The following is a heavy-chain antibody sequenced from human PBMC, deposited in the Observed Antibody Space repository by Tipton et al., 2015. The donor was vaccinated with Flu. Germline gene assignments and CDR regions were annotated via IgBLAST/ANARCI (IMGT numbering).Heavy chain of an antibody. Sequence: TLSLTCAVYGGPFSGYYWNWIRQPPGKGLEWIGEINHSGSTNYNPSLKSRVTISADTSKNQFSLKLNSVTAADTAVYYCAKGGPAVYGTSGYWRNPWGQGTLVTVSS. D-gene: IGHD3-22*01. V-gene: IGHV4-34*01. CDR3: AKGGPAVYGTSGYWRNP. CDR1: GGPFSGYY. J-gene: IGHJ5*02. CDR2: INHSGST.